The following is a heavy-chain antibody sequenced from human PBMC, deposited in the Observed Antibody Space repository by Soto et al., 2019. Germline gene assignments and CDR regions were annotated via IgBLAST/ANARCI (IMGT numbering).Heavy chain of an antibody. J-gene: IGHJ5*02. D-gene: IGHD6-13*01. V-gene: IGHV4-34*01. CDR1: GGSFSGYY. CDR3: ARGEQQLLMLNWFDP. Sequence: SETLSLTCAVYGGSFSGYYWSWIRQPPGKGLEWIGEINHSGSTNYNPSLKSRVTISVDTSKNQFSLKLSSVTAADTAVYYCARGEQQLLMLNWFDPWGQGTLVTVSS. CDR2: INHSGST.